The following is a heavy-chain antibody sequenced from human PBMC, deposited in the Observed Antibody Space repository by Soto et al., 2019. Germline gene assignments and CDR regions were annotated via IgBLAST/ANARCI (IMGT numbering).Heavy chain of an antibody. J-gene: IGHJ4*02. CDR3: ARYDWNYAIDY. Sequence: GGSLRLSCAACGFTFSSYSMNWVRQAPGKGLEWVSSISSSSSYIYYADSVKGRFTISRGNAKNSLYLQMNSLRAEDTAVYYCARYDWNYAIDYWGQGTLVTVSS. CDR1: GFTFSSYS. D-gene: IGHD1-7*01. V-gene: IGHV3-21*01. CDR2: ISSSSSYI.